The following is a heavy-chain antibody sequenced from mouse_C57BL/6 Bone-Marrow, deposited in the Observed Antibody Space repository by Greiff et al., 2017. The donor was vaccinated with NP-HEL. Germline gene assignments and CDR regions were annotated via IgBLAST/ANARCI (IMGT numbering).Heavy chain of an antibody. D-gene: IGHD1-1*01. CDR1: GYTFTSYW. V-gene: IGHV1-72*01. CDR2: IDPNSGGT. J-gene: IGHJ3*01. Sequence: QVQLQQPGAELVKPGASVKLSCKASGYTFTSYWMHWVKQRPGRGLEWIGRIDPNSGGTKYNEKFKSKATLTVDKPSNPAYMQLSSLTAEDSAVYYGAREVITTEAWWAYWGKGTLVTVAA. CDR3: AREVITTEAWWAY.